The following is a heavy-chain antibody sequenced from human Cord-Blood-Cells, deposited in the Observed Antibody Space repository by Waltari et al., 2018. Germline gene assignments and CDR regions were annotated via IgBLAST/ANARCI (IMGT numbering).Heavy chain of an antibody. V-gene: IGHV4-34*01. CDR3: ARGLNDAFDI. Sequence: QVQLQQWGAGLLKPSETLSLTCAGHGGSFRGYYWSWIRQPPGKGLEWIGEINHSGSTNYNPSLKSRVTISVDTSKNQFSLKLSSVTAADTAVYYCARGLNDAFDIWGQGTMVTVSS. CDR2: INHSGST. J-gene: IGHJ3*02. CDR1: GGSFRGYY.